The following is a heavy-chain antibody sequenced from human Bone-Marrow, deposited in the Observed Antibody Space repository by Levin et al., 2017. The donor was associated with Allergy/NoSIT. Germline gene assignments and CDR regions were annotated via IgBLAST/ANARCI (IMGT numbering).Heavy chain of an antibody. D-gene: IGHD1-26*01. CDR3: ARDGGIYYMDY. V-gene: IGHV1-18*01. Sequence: GLEWVGWISSYSGAANYAQKFQGKVTMTTDTSTNTAYMELRSLRSDDTAVYYCARDGGIYYMDYWGRGTLVTVSS. CDR2: ISSYSGAA. J-gene: IGHJ4*02.